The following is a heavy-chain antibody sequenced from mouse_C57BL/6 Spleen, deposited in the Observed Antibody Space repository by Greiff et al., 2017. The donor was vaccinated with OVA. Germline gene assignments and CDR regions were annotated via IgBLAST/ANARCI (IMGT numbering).Heavy chain of an antibody. Sequence: EVQLVESGGGLVQPGGSMKLSCVASGFTFSNYWMNWVRQSPEKGLEWVAQIRLKSDNYATHYAESVKGRFTISRDDSKSSVYLQMNNLRAEDTGIYYCTGDTTVVAPYFDYWGQGTTLTVSS. CDR2: IRLKSDNYAT. V-gene: IGHV6-3*01. CDR1: GFTFSNYW. D-gene: IGHD1-1*01. CDR3: TGDTTVVAPYFDY. J-gene: IGHJ2*01.